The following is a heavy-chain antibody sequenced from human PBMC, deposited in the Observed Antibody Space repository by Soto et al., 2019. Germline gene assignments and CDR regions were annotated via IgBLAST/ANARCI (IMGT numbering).Heavy chain of an antibody. CDR2: INPNSGGT. D-gene: IGHD1-26*01. CDR1: GYTFTGYY. J-gene: IGHJ3*02. CDR3: ARDTGIVGAENAFDI. Sequence: QVQLVQSGAEVKKPGASVKVSCKASGYTFTGYYMHWVRQAPGQGLEWMGWINPNSGGTNYAQKCQGWVTMTRDTSISTAYMELSRLRSDDTAVYYCARDTGIVGAENAFDIWGQGTMVTVSS. V-gene: IGHV1-2*04.